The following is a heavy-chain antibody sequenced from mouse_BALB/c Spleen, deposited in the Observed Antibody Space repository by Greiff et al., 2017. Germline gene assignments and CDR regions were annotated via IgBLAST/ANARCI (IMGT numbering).Heavy chain of an antibody. CDR3: AGTSYAMDY. Sequence: EVKLVESGGGLVQPGGSLKLSCAASGFTFSSYGMSWVRQTPDKRLELVATINSNGGSTYYPDSVKGRFTISRDNAKNTLYLQMSSLKSEDTAMYYCAGTSYAMDYWGQGTSVTVSS. J-gene: IGHJ4*01. V-gene: IGHV5-6-3*01. CDR2: INSNGGST. D-gene: IGHD5-1*01. CDR1: GFTFSSYG.